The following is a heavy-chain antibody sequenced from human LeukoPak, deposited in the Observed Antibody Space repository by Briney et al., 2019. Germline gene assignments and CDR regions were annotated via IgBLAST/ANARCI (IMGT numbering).Heavy chain of an antibody. Sequence: PGGSLRLSCAASGFTFSSYSVNWVRQAPGKGLEYVSAISSNGGTTYYANSVKGRFTISRDNSKNTLYLQMGSLRAEDMAVYYCARVHYDSSAYSDSWGQGTLVTVSS. CDR3: ARVHYDSSAYSDS. CDR2: ISSNGGTT. V-gene: IGHV3-64*01. D-gene: IGHD3-22*01. J-gene: IGHJ4*02. CDR1: GFTFSSYS.